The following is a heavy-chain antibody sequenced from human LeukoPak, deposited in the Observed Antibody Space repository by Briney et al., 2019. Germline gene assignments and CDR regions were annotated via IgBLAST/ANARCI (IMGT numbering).Heavy chain of an antibody. CDR2: IVVGSGNT. V-gene: IGHV1-58*02. J-gene: IGHJ5*02. CDR3: AAGYYDFWSGYYTGIVPGFDP. CDR1: GFTLTSSA. D-gene: IGHD3-3*01. Sequence: SVKVSCKASGFTLTSSAMQRVPQARRQPLEWIGWIVVGSGNTNYTQKFPERVTITRDMSTSTAYMELSSLRSEDTAVYYCAAGYYDFWSGYYTGIVPGFDPWGQGTLVTVSS.